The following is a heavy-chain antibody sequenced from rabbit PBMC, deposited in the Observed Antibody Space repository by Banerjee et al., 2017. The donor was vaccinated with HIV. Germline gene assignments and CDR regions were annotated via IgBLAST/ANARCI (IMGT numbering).Heavy chain of an antibody. D-gene: IGHD4-2*01. Sequence: ELVESGGGLVQPGESLKLSCKASGIDFRSYGISWVRQAPGKGLEWIACIYADGSGYTYYASWAKGRFTISKTSSTTVTLQMTSLTAADTATYFCARGDAGSRYAFNLWGQGTLVTVS. J-gene: IGHJ4*01. CDR2: IYADGSGYT. V-gene: IGHV1S45*01. CDR1: GIDFRSYG. CDR3: ARGDAGSRYAFNL.